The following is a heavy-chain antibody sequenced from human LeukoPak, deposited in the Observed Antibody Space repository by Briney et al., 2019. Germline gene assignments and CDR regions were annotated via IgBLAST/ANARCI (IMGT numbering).Heavy chain of an antibody. CDR1: GYTFTSYY. V-gene: IGHV1-46*01. CDR3: ARDSGYDFRVLDYYGMDV. D-gene: IGHD5-12*01. Sequence: ASVKVSCKASGYTFTSYYMHWVRQAPGQGLEWMGIINPSGGSTSYAQKFQGRVTMTRDTSTSTVYMELSSLRSEATAVYYCARDSGYDFRVLDYYGMDVWGQGTTVTVSS. CDR2: INPSGGST. J-gene: IGHJ6*02.